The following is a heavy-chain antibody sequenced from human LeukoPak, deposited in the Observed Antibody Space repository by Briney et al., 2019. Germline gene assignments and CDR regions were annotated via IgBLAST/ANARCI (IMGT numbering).Heavy chain of an antibody. CDR1: GGPFSGYC. J-gene: IGHJ4*02. D-gene: IGHD6-13*01. V-gene: IGHV4-34*01. CDR2: INESGST. CDR3: ASGLRGTPKQHPAEL. Sequence: PSETLSLTCGVYGGPFSGYCWIWIRQPPGKGLEWIGEINESGSTNYNPSLKSRVTISLVTSKNQFSLKLSSVTATDTAVYYCASGLRGTPKQHPAELWGQGTLVTVSS.